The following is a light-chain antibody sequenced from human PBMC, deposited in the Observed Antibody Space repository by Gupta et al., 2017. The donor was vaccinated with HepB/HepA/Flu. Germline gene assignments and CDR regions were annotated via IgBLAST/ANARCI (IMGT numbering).Light chain of an antibody. CDR3: MQALQGIT. Sequence: DIVMTQSPLSLPVTPGAPASISCRSSQSLLHSNGNTYLDWYLQKPGQSPQLLIYLGSNRASGVPDRFSGSGSGTDFTLKISRVEAEDVGVYYCMQALQGITFGGGTKVEIK. J-gene: IGKJ4*01. CDR2: LGS. CDR1: QSLLHSNGNTY. V-gene: IGKV2-28*01.